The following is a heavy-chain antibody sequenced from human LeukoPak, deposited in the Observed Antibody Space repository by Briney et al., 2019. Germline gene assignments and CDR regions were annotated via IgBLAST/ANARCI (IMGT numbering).Heavy chain of an antibody. J-gene: IGHJ4*02. D-gene: IGHD6-19*01. V-gene: IGHV4-34*01. CDR2: INHSGST. CDR3: ARPSSSGWLPFDY. Sequence: PSETLSLTCAVYGGSFSGYYWSRIRQPPGKGLEWIGEINHSGSTYYNPSLKSRVTISVDTSKNQFSLKLSSVTAADTAVYYCARPSSSGWLPFDYWGQGTLVTVSS. CDR1: GGSFSGYY.